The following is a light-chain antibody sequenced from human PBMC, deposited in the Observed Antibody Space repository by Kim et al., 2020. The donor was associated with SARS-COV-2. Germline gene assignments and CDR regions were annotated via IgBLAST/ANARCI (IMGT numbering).Light chain of an antibody. Sequence: PGGTVTPTCASSTGSVTSRYYPNWFQQKPGQAPRALIYSTTNRQSWTPARFSGSLLGGKAALTLSAVQPDDEAVYYCLLYYGDTWVFGGGTQLTVL. CDR2: STT. J-gene: IGLJ3*02. CDR1: TGSVTSRYY. V-gene: IGLV7-43*01. CDR3: LLYYGDTWV.